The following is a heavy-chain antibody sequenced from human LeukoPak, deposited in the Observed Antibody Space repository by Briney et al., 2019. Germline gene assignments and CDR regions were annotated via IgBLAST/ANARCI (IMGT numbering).Heavy chain of an antibody. J-gene: IGHJ4*02. D-gene: IGHD3-10*01. CDR2: ISDSASST. CDR3: ARGYYGSGIDY. Sequence: GGSLRLSCAASGFTFSNCAMNWVRQAPGKGLEWVSAISDSASSTYYADSVKGRFTIPRDSSKNTLFLQMNSLRAEDTAVYYCARGYYGSGIDYWGQGTLVTVSS. CDR1: GFTFSNCA. V-gene: IGHV3-23*01.